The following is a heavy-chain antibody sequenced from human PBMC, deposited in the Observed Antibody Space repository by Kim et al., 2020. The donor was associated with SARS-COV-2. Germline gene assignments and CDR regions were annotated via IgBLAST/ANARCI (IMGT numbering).Heavy chain of an antibody. Sequence: SLKSRVTISVDTSKNQFSLKLSSVTAADTAVYYCASGGSGGYYYYYGMDVWGQGTTVTVSS. CDR3: ASGGSGGYYYYYGMDV. J-gene: IGHJ6*02. D-gene: IGHD3-10*01. V-gene: IGHV4-34*13.